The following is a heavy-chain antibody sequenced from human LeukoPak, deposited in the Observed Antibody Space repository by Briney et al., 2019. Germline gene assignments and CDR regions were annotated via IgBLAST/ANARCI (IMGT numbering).Heavy chain of an antibody. V-gene: IGHV3-23*01. Sequence: PGGSLRLSCAASGFTFRSYSMNWVRQAPGKGLEWVSGISGSGSSTYYADSVKGRFTISRDNSKNTMYLQMNSLRAEDTAIYYCAKEHDFWSGHSGIRFDYWGQGTLVTVSS. CDR3: AKEHDFWSGHSGIRFDY. CDR1: GFTFRSYS. D-gene: IGHD3-3*01. J-gene: IGHJ4*02. CDR2: ISGSGSST.